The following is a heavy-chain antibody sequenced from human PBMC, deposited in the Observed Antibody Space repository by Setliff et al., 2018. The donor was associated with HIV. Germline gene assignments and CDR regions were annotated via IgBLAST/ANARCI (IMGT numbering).Heavy chain of an antibody. CDR1: GGSMSPHY. D-gene: IGHD5-18*01. CDR2: IYGSGST. J-gene: IGHJ4*02. Sequence: SETLSLTCTVSGGSMSPHYWSWIRQGDGIGLEWIGRIYGSGSTYYNPSLKSRVTISVDTSKNQFSLKLNSVTAADTAVYYCARTRGYTYGYIDSWAQGTLVTVSS. CDR3: ARTRGYTYGYIDS. V-gene: IGHV4-4*07.